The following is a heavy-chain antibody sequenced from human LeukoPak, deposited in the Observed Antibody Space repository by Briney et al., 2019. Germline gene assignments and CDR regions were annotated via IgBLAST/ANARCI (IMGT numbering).Heavy chain of an antibody. CDR1: RFTFSDYW. CDR2: INSDGDTT. D-gene: IGHD3-3*01. Sequence: GGSLRLSCAASRFTFSDYWMHWVRQVPGKGLEWVSRINSDGDTTNYADSVKGRFTVSRDNAQNTLYLEMNSLRADDTAVYYCVRAMYYDFWSGCSKPSARFYYYMDVWGIGTTVTVSS. V-gene: IGHV3-74*01. J-gene: IGHJ6*03. CDR3: VRAMYYDFWSGCSKPSARFYYYMDV.